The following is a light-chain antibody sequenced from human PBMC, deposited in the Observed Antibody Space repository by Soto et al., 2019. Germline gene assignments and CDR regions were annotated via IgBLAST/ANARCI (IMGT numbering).Light chain of an antibody. CDR1: QGISSY. CDR3: QQLNSYPWT. V-gene: IGKV1-9*01. Sequence: DIQLTQSPSFLSASVGDRVTITCRASQGISSYLAWYQQKPGKAPKLLIYAASTLQSGVPSRFSGSGSGTEFPPTISSLPPEDFATYYCQQLNSYPWTFGQGTKVEIK. J-gene: IGKJ1*01. CDR2: AAS.